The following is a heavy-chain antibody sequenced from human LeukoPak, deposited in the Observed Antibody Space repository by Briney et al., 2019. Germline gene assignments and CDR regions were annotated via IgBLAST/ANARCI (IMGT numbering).Heavy chain of an antibody. J-gene: IGHJ6*02. V-gene: IGHV1-46*01. CDR3: ARDSPVVPAAIFYYYYGMDV. Sequence: ASVKVSCKASGYTFTSYYMHWVRQAPGQGLEWMGIINPSGGSTSYAQKFQGRVTTTRDTSTSTVYMELSSLRSEDTAVYYCARDSPVVPAAIFYYYYGMDVWGQGTTVTVSS. CDR2: INPSGGST. CDR1: GYTFTSYY. D-gene: IGHD2-2*01.